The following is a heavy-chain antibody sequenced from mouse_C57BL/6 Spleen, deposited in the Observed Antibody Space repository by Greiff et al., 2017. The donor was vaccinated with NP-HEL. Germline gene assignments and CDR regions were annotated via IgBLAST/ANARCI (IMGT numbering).Heavy chain of an antibody. CDR3: ARQGDGYYEDYAMDY. V-gene: IGHV5-6*01. D-gene: IGHD2-3*01. CDR1: GFTFSSYG. CDR2: ISSGGSYT. Sequence: EVMLVESGGDLVKPGGSLKLSCAASGFTFSSYGMSWVRQTPDKRLEWVATISSGGSYTYYPDSVKGRFTISRDNAKNTLYLQMSSLKSEDTAMYYCARQGDGYYEDYAMDYWGQGTSVTVSS. J-gene: IGHJ4*01.